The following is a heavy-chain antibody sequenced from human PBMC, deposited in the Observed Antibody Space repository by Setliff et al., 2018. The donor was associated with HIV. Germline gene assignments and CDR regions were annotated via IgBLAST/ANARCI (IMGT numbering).Heavy chain of an antibody. Sequence: SETLSLTCTVSSDSITNGYYWAWTRQSPGKGLEWIGSIYHSGSTYYNPSLKSRVAISVDTSKNRFSLKLSSVTAADTAVYYCARGPRVTLDYWGQGTLVTVSS. CDR2: IYHSGST. CDR1: SDSITNGYY. J-gene: IGHJ4*02. V-gene: IGHV4-38-2*02. D-gene: IGHD4-17*01. CDR3: ARGPRVTLDY.